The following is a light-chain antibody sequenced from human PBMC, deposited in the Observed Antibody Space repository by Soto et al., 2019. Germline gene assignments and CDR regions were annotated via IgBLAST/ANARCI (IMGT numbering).Light chain of an antibody. CDR1: SSDVGGYNY. Sequence: QSALTQPASVSGSPGQSITISCTGTSSDVGGYNYVSWYQQHPGKVPKLKIYDVSNRPSGVSNRFSGSKSGNTASLTISGLQAEDEADYYCSSYTGSSLFVFGTGTKLTVL. CDR2: DVS. J-gene: IGLJ1*01. V-gene: IGLV2-14*01. CDR3: SSYTGSSLFV.